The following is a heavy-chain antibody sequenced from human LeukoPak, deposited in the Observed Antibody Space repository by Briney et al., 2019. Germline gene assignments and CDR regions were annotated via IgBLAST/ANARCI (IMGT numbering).Heavy chain of an antibody. J-gene: IGHJ6*02. V-gene: IGHV4-59*08. CDR3: ARHPYYYYGMDV. CDR1: GGSISSYY. Sequence: PSGTLSLTCTVSGGSISSYYWSWIRQPPGKGLEWIGYIYYSGSTNYNPSLKSRVTISVDTSKNQFSLKLSSVTAADTAVYYCARHPYYYYGMDVWGQGTTVTVSS. CDR2: IYYSGST.